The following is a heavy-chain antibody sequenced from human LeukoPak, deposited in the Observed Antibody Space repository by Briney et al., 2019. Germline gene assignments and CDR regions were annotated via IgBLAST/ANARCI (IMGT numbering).Heavy chain of an antibody. D-gene: IGHD1-7*01. CDR3: GKGRVASPGTVDY. Sequence: PGRSLRLSCAASGFTFSNYAMTWVRQAPGKGLEWVSTISGSAGSTYYAESVKGRFTISRDNSKNTLDLHMNSLRAEDKAVYYCGKGRVASPGTVDYWGRGTLVTVSS. J-gene: IGHJ4*02. CDR2: ISGSAGST. CDR1: GFTFSNYA. V-gene: IGHV3-23*01.